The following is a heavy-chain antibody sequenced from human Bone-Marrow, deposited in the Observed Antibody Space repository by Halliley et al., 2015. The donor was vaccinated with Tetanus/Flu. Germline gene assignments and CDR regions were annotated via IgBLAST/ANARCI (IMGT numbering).Heavy chain of an antibody. Sequence: EVQLVQSGGDLVQPGGSLRLSCAASGFTFSTYLMSWVRQAPGKGLEWVATIWPDGTQKYNVDSVNGRFTVSRDNAKNSLCLQMNSLGAEDTALYFGARLAGAVPTYDCWGQGTLVPVPS. J-gene: IGHJ4*02. CDR1: GFTFSTYL. V-gene: IGHV3-7*01. CDR2: IWPDGTQK. CDR3: ARLAGAVPTYDC. D-gene: IGHD4-17*01.